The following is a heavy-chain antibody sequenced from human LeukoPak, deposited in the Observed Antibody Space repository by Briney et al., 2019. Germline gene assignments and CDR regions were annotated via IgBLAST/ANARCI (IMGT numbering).Heavy chain of an antibody. Sequence: SETLSLTCAVSGGSISSSNWWSWVRQPPGKGLEWIGEIYHSGNTNYNPSLKSRVTISVDKSKNQFSLKLSSVTAADTAVYYCARDRWELLPYDAFDIWGQGTMVTVSS. CDR2: IYHSGNT. J-gene: IGHJ3*02. V-gene: IGHV4-4*02. D-gene: IGHD1-26*01. CDR1: GGSISSSNW. CDR3: ARDRWELLPYDAFDI.